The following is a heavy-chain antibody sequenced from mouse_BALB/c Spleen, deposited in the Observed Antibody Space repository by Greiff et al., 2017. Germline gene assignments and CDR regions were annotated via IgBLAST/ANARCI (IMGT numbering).Heavy chain of an antibody. CDR2: ISNGGGST. J-gene: IGHJ4*01. CDR1: GFTFSSYT. Sequence: EVKLQESGGGLVQPGGSLKLSCAASGFTFSSYTMSWVRQTPEKRLEWVAYISNGGGSTYYPDTVKGRFTISRDNAKNTLYLQMSSLKSEDTAMYYCARQGLGAMDYWGQGTSVTVSS. V-gene: IGHV5-12-2*01. CDR3: ARQGLGAMDY. D-gene: IGHD3-3*01.